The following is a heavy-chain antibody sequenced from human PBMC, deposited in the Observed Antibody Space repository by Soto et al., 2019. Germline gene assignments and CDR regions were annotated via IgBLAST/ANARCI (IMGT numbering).Heavy chain of an antibody. CDR3: AKSCNYDIVVVVAATRKLDY. CDR2: ISGGGGST. V-gene: IGHV3-23*01. CDR1: GFTFINYA. J-gene: IGHJ4*02. D-gene: IGHD2-15*01. Sequence: GGSLRLSCAASGFTFINYAMSWVRQAPGKGLEWVSAISGGGGSTYYADSVKGRFTISRDNSNNHRYLQMNCLRAEDTAVYYCAKSCNYDIVVVVAATRKLDYWGQGTLVTVSS.